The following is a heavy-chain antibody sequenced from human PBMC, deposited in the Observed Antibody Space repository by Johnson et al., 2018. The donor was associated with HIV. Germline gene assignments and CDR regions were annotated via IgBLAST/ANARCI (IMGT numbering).Heavy chain of an antibody. CDR3: ARRTVVTPGAFDI. D-gene: IGHD4-23*01. J-gene: IGHJ3*02. CDR2: ISWNSGGI. V-gene: IGHV3-9*01. CDR1: GFTFDDYA. Sequence: VQLVESGGGLVQPGRSLRLSCAASGFTFDDYAMHWVRQAPGKGLEWVSGISWNSGGIGSADSVKGRFTISRDNAKNSLYLQMNSLRAEDTALYYCARRTVVTPGAFDIWGQGTMVTVSS.